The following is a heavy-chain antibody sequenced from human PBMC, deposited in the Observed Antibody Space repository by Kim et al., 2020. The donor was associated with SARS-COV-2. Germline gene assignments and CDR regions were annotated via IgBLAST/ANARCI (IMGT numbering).Heavy chain of an antibody. CDR2: ISYAGSKK. CDR3: PKDKSFFMITLGGDSEGMDE. Sequence: GGSLRLSCAASGFNFNNFGMHWVRQAPGKGLEWLAHISYAGSKKYYADSLKGRFTISRDSSKNTLYLQMNSLRPEDTAVSFCPKDKSFFMITLGGDSEGMDEWGQGTTVTVSS. V-gene: IGHV3-30*18. D-gene: IGHD3-16*01. CDR1: GFNFNNFG. J-gene: IGHJ6*02.